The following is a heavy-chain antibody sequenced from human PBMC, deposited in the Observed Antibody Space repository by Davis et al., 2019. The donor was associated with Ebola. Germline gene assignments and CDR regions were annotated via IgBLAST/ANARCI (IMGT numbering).Heavy chain of an antibody. V-gene: IGHV3-23*01. J-gene: IGHJ4*01. D-gene: IGHD5-24*01. CDR3: AKGGDNYNLAYFDF. Sequence: GESLKISCAASGFTFSNYAMSWVRQAPGGGLEWVSGISASGADIKYADSVRGRFSISRDNSKNTLFLEMNDVRAEDTALYYCAKGGDNYNLAYFDFWGQGTVVTVSS. CDR1: GFTFSNYA. CDR2: ISASGADI.